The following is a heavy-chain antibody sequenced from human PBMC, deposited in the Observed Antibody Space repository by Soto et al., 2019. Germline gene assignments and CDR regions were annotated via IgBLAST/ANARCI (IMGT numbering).Heavy chain of an antibody. CDR3: AGIWFGELLYAFDY. V-gene: IGHV3-30-3*01. J-gene: IGHJ4*02. Sequence: GGSLRLSCAASGFTFSSYAMRWVRQAPGKGLEWVAVISYDGSNKYYADSVKGRFTISRDNSKNTLYLQMNSLRAEDTAVYYCAGIWFGELLYAFDYWGQGTLVTVSS. D-gene: IGHD3-10*01. CDR2: ISYDGSNK. CDR1: GFTFSSYA.